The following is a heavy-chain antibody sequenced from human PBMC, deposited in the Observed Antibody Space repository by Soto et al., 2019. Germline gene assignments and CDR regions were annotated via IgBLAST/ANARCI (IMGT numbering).Heavy chain of an antibody. Sequence: SQTLSLTCAISGDSVSSNIASWNWIRQSPSRGLEWLGRTYYRSRWYYDYALSMKSRITINPDTSKNQFSLHLNSVSPGDTAVYYCARDGGTGDDFWDYWGQGTLVTVSS. J-gene: IGHJ4*02. CDR3: ARDGGTGDDFWDY. D-gene: IGHD3-3*01. CDR2: TYYRSRWYY. V-gene: IGHV6-1*01. CDR1: GDSVSSNIAS.